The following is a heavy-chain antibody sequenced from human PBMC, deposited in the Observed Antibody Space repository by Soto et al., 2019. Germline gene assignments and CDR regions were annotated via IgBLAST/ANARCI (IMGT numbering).Heavy chain of an antibody. CDR1: GFTFDDYA. V-gene: IGHV3-9*01. CDR2: ISWNSGSI. CDR3: AKARPVLGHLVGWFDP. D-gene: IGHD2-15*01. J-gene: IGHJ5*02. Sequence: EVQLVESGGGLVQPGRSLRLSCAASGFTFDDYAMHWVRQAPGKGLEWVSGISWNSGSIGYADSVKGRFTISRDNAKNSLYLQMNSLRAEDTALYYCAKARPVLGHLVGWFDPWGQGTLVTVSS.